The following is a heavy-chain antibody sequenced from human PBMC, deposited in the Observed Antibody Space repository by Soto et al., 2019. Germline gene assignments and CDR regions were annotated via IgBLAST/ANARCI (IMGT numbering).Heavy chain of an antibody. CDR1: GFTVSSNY. J-gene: IGHJ4*02. V-gene: IGHV3-53*01. CDR2: IYSGGSA. CDR3: AGGKIRYFDWLPPRFDY. D-gene: IGHD3-9*01. Sequence: GSLRLSCAASGFTVSSNYMSWVRQAPGKGLEWVSVIYSGGSAYYADSVKGRFTISRDNSKNTLYLQMNSLRAEDTAVYYCAGGKIRYFDWLPPRFDYWGQGTLVTVSS.